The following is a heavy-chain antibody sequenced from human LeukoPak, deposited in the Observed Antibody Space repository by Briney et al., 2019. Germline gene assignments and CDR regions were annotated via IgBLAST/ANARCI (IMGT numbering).Heavy chain of an antibody. CDR2: INPSGGST. CDR3: ARALSSSWYGLYYYYYMDV. V-gene: IGHV1-46*01. CDR1: GYTFTSYY. D-gene: IGHD6-13*01. Sequence: ASVKVSCKASGYTFTSYYMHWVRQAPGQGLEWMGIINPSGGSTSYAQKFRGRVTMPRDTSTSTVYMELSSLRSEDTAVYYCARALSSSWYGLYYYYYMDVWGKGTTVTVSS. J-gene: IGHJ6*03.